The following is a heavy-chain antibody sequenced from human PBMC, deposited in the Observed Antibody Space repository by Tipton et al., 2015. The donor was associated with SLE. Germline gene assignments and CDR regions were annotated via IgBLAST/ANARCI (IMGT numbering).Heavy chain of an antibody. CDR1: GFTFSSYA. Sequence: SLRLSCSASGFTFSSYAMHWVRQAPGKGLEYVSAISSNGGSTNYADSVKGRFTISRDNSKNTLYLQMNSLRAEDTAVYYCARERAVAGTPLRYWGQGTLVTVSS. CDR3: ARERAVAGTPLRY. V-gene: IGHV3-64*04. D-gene: IGHD6-19*01. J-gene: IGHJ4*02. CDR2: ISSNGGST.